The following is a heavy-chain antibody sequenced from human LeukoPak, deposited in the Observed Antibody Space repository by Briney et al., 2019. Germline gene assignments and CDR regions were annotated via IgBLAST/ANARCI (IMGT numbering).Heavy chain of an antibody. Sequence: GGSLRLPCAASGFTFSSYGMHWVRQAPGKGLEWVAVISYDGSNKYYADSVKGRFTISRDNPKNTLYLQMNSLRAEDTAVYYCASGRYGSGSYEFDYWGQGTLVTVSS. CDR1: GFTFSSYG. CDR3: ASGRYGSGSYEFDY. J-gene: IGHJ4*02. D-gene: IGHD3-10*01. V-gene: IGHV3-30*03. CDR2: ISYDGSNK.